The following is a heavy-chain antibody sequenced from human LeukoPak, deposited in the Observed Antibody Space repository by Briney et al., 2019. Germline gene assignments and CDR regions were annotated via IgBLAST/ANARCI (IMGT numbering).Heavy chain of an antibody. CDR2: INHSGST. J-gene: IGHJ3*02. Sequence: SETLSLTCAVYGGSFSGYYWSWIRQPPGKGLEWIGEINHSGSTNYNPSLKSRVTISVDTSKNQFSLKLSSVTAAGTAVYYCARGPSGVAFIWGQGTMVTVSS. CDR1: GGSFSGYY. CDR3: ARGPSGVAFI. V-gene: IGHV4-34*01. D-gene: IGHD2-8*01.